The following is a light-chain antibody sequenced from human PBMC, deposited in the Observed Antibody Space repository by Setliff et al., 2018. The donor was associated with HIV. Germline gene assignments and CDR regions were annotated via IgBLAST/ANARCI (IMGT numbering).Light chain of an antibody. CDR3: SSYTSSSTLV. Sequence: QSVLAQPASVSGSPGQSVTISCTGASSDVGRYNFVSWYQQHPGKAPKLMIYDVDNRPAGVSNRFSGSKPGNTASLAISGLQAEDEADYYCSSYTSSSTLVFGGGTKVTVL. CDR1: SSDVGRYNF. V-gene: IGLV2-14*03. J-gene: IGLJ3*02. CDR2: DVD.